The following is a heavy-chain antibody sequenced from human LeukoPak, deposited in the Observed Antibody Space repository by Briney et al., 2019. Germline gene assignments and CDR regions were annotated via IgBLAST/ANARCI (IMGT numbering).Heavy chain of an antibody. J-gene: IGHJ4*02. V-gene: IGHV4-39*07. Sequence: YPSETLSLTCTVSGGSISSSSYYWGWIRQPPGKGLEWIGSIYYIGSTNYNPSLKSRVTISVDTSKNQFSLKLSSVTAADTAVYYCARETYCAAGCYSGFDFWGQGTLVTVSS. D-gene: IGHD2-21*02. CDR1: GGSISSSSYY. CDR3: ARETYCAAGCYSGFDF. CDR2: IYYIGST.